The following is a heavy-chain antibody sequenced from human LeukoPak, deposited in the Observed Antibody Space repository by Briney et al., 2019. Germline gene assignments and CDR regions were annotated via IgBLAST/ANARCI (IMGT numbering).Heavy chain of an antibody. J-gene: IGHJ5*02. CDR3: AKADLPVRSPYNWFDP. CDR1: GASISSSSNS. Sequence: SETLSLTCAVSGASISSSSNSWSWFRQPPGKGLEWIGDIYSSGSASYNPSLHSRLLISIDTSKNHFSLELSSVTAADTAVYFCAKADLPVRSPYNWFDPWGQGTLVTVSS. V-gene: IGHV4-30-4*07. D-gene: IGHD3-10*01. CDR2: IYSSGSA.